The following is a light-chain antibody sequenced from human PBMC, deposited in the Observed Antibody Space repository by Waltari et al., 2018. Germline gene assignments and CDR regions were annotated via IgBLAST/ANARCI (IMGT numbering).Light chain of an antibody. CDR3: QQRYTTPRT. CDR2: AAS. Sequence: DIQMTQSPSSLSASVGDRVTITCRASQSIGTYLNWYQHKPGRAPELLIYAASTLQGGVPSRFSGSGSETHFTLAISSLQHEDFATYYCQQRYTTPRTFGQGTKVEIK. CDR1: QSIGTY. J-gene: IGKJ1*01. V-gene: IGKV1-39*01.